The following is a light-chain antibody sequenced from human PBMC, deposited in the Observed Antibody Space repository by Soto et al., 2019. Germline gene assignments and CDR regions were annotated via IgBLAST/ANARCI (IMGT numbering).Light chain of an antibody. V-gene: IGKV1-5*01. CDR1: QSISSW. CDR2: DAS. J-gene: IGKJ5*01. Sequence: IQMAQSPSPLSASVGARVTITCRDSQSISSWLAWYQQKPGKAPKSLIYDASTLETGVPSRFSGSGGGTEFTLTISSLQPDDFATYYCQQSYSPPPITFGQGTRLEIK. CDR3: QQSYSPPPIT.